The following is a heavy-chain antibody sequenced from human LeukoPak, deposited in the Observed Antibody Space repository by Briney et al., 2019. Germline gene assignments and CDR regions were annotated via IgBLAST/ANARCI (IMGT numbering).Heavy chain of an antibody. CDR2: ISAYSGNT. J-gene: IGHJ5*02. Sequence: GSSVKVSCKASGGTFKNYGVGWVRQAPGQGLEWMGWISAYSGNTNYAHKLQGRVTMTTDTSTSTAYMELRSLRSDDTAVYYCARHRSRMVRGGDWFDPWGQGTLVTVSS. CDR1: GGTFKNYG. CDR3: ARHRSRMVRGGDWFDP. V-gene: IGHV1-18*01. D-gene: IGHD3-10*01.